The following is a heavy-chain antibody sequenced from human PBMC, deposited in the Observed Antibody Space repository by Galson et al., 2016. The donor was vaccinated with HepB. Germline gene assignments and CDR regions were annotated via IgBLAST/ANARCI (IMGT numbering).Heavy chain of an antibody. Sequence: ETLSLTCTVSGGSISRGTYYWSWTRQPPGKGLEWIGYILYNGSPNYFPSLKSRVTISVDQSKKQFSLKLTSVTAADTAIYFCSRERGGENYLYGMDVWGQGTTVSVSS. CDR1: GGSISRGTYY. V-gene: IGHV4-61*01. CDR3: SRERGGENYLYGMDV. D-gene: IGHD3-16*01. CDR2: ILYNGSP. J-gene: IGHJ6*02.